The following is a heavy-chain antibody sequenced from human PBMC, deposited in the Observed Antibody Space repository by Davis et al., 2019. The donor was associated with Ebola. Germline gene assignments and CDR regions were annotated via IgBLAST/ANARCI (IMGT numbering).Heavy chain of an antibody. J-gene: IGHJ4*02. V-gene: IGHV1-69*06. CDR3: ARDSPSGYVFFDY. CDR1: GGTFSSYA. D-gene: IGHD5-12*01. Sequence: SVKVSCKASGGTFSSYAVSWVRQAPGQGLEWMGGIIPIFGTANYAQKFQGRVTITADKSTSTAYMELSSLRSEDTAVYYCARDSPSGYVFFDYWGQGTLVTVSS. CDR2: IIPIFGTA.